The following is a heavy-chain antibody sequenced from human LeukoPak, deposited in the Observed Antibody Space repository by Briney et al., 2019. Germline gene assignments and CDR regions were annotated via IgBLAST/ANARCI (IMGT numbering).Heavy chain of an antibody. V-gene: IGHV4-59*01. CDR3: ARAPDDSSGYYPLDY. J-gene: IGHJ4*02. CDR2: IYYSGST. CDR1: GGSISSYY. Sequence: SETLSLTCTVSGGSISSYYWCWIRQPPGKGLEWIGYIYYSGSTNYNPSLKSRVTISVDTSKNQFSLKLNSVTAADTAVYYCARAPDDSSGYYPLDYWGQGTLVTVSS. D-gene: IGHD3-22*01.